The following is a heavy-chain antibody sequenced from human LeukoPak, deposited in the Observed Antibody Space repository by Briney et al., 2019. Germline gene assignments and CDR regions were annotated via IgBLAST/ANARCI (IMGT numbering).Heavy chain of an antibody. CDR3: TGKYYYDTSGYYYADY. CDR1: GDSISSYY. J-gene: IGHJ4*02. V-gene: IGHV4-59*01. CDR2: IYYSGST. Sequence: PSETLSVTCTVSGDSISSYYWSWIRQPPGKGLEWIGYIYYSGSTNYNPSLKSRVTISVDTSKNQFSLQLSSVTAADTAVYYCTGKYYYDTSGYYYADYWGQGTLVTVSS. D-gene: IGHD3-22*01.